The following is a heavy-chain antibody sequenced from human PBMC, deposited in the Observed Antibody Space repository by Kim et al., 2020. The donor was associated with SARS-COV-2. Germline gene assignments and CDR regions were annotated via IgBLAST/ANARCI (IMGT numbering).Heavy chain of an antibody. CDR1: GFTFSGSP. J-gene: IGHJ3*02. Sequence: GGSLRLSCAASGFTFSGSPMHWVRQASGKGLEWVGRIRNKANSYTTGYSASVKGRFTISRDDSKNTAYLQMNSLKIEDTAVYYCTRVNPCSGCYWDAFDIWGRVTMVTVSS. V-gene: IGHV3-73*01. CDR2: IRNKANSYTT. D-gene: IGHD6-19*01. CDR3: TRVNPCSGCYWDAFDI.